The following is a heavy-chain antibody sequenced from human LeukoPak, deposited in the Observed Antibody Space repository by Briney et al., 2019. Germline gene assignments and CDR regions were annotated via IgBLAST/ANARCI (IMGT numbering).Heavy chain of an antibody. CDR2: INPNSGGT. D-gene: IGHD3-9*01. J-gene: IGHJ4*02. CDR3: ASPVRGLRYFDWLLPLDY. CDR1: GYTFTGYY. Sequence: ASVKVSFKASGYTFTGYYMHWVRQAPGQGLEWMGWINPNSGGTNYAQKFQGRVTMTRDTSISTAYMELSRLRSDDTAVYYCASPVRGLRYFDWLLPLDYWGQGTLVTVSS. V-gene: IGHV1-2*02.